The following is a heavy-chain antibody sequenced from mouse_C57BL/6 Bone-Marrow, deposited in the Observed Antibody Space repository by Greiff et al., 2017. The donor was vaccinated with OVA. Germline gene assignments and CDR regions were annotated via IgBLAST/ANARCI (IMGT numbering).Heavy chain of an antibody. CDR2: IHPNSGST. J-gene: IGHJ3*01. CDR3: ARLDDGYSRFAF. CDR1: GYTFTSYW. D-gene: IGHD2-3*01. Sequence: QVQLQQPGAELVKPGASVKLSCKASGYTFTSYWMHWVKQRPGQGLEWIGMIHPNSGSTYYTEKFKSKATLTVDKSYSTAYMQLSSLTSEDSAVYYCARLDDGYSRFAFWGQGTLVTVSA. V-gene: IGHV1-64*01.